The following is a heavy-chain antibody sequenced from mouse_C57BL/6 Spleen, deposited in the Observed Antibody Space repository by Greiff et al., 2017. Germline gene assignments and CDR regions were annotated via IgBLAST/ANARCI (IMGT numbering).Heavy chain of an antibody. D-gene: IGHD2-3*01. V-gene: IGHV1-64*01. J-gene: IGHJ4*01. Sequence: QVQLKESGAELVKPGASVKLSCKASGYTFTSYWMHWVKQRPGQGLEWIGMIHPNSGSTNYNEKFKSKATLTVDKSSSTAYMQLSSLTSEDSAVYYCARVYDGYYHYAMDYWGQGTSVTVSS. CDR2: IHPNSGST. CDR3: ARVYDGYYHYAMDY. CDR1: GYTFTSYW.